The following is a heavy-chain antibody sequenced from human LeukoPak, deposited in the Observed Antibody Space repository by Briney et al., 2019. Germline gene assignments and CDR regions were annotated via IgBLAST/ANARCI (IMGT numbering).Heavy chain of an antibody. D-gene: IGHD2-8*01. Sequence: PGGSLRLSCAASGFTFSSFAMHWVRPAPGKGLEWVGAISYDGNNKFYADSVKGRFTISRDNSKNTLYLQMDSLRTDDTTVYYCAKCMAEIWVRWAFDVWGQGTMVTVSS. CDR1: GFTFSSFA. J-gene: IGHJ3*01. CDR3: AKCMAEIWVRWAFDV. V-gene: IGHV3-30*18. CDR2: ISYDGNNK.